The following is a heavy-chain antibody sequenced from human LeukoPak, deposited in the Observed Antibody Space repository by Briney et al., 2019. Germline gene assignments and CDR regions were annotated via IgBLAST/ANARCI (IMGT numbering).Heavy chain of an antibody. D-gene: IGHD6-19*01. CDR2: ISGSGGST. Sequence: GGSLRLSCAASGFTFSSYAMSWVRQAPGKGLEWVSAISGSGGSTYYADSVKGRFTISRDNAKNSLYLQMNSLRAEDTAVYYCARDVKEWLALDYWGQGTLVTVSS. CDR1: GFTFSSYA. CDR3: ARDVKEWLALDY. V-gene: IGHV3-23*01. J-gene: IGHJ4*02.